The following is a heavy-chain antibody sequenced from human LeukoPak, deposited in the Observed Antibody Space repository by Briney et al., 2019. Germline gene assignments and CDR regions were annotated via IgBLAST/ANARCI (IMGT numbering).Heavy chain of an antibody. Sequence: GGSLRLSCAASGFTFSSYGMSWVRQAPGKGLEWVSAISGSGGNTYYADSVKGRFTISRDNSKNTLYLQMNSLRAEDTAVYYCARVPGGQGPFGYWGQGTLVTVSS. CDR3: ARVPGGQGPFGY. J-gene: IGHJ4*02. CDR1: GFTFSSYG. V-gene: IGHV3-23*01. CDR2: ISGSGGNT.